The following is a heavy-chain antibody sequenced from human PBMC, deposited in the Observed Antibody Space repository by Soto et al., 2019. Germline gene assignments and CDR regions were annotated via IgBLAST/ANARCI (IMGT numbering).Heavy chain of an antibody. Sequence: SETLSLTCTVSGGSISGYYWGWIRQPPGKGLEWIGYIHYSGSTNYNPSLRSRVTISVDTPKNQFSLKVNSMTAADTAIYYCARGGVAARKGRWFDPWGKGTLVSVS. V-gene: IGHV4-59*01. CDR1: GGSISGYY. J-gene: IGHJ5*02. CDR3: ARGGVAARKGRWFDP. D-gene: IGHD6-25*01. CDR2: IHYSGST.